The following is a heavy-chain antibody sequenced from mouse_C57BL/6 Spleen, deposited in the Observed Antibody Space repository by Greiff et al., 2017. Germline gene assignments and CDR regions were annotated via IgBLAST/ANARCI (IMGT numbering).Heavy chain of an antibody. CDR1: GFTFTDYY. CDR2: IRNKANGYTT. Sequence: VQLVESGGGLVQPGGSLSLSCAASGFTFTDYYMSWVRQPPGKALEWLGFIRNKANGYTTEYSASVKGRFTISRDNSQSILYLQMNALRAEDSATYYCARYNDGYYAAMDYWGQGTSVTVSS. CDR3: ARYNDGYYAAMDY. V-gene: IGHV7-3*01. J-gene: IGHJ4*01. D-gene: IGHD2-3*01.